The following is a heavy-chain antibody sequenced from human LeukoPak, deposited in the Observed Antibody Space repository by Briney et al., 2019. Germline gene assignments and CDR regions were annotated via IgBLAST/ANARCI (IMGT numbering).Heavy chain of an antibody. D-gene: IGHD3-10*01. CDR2: IYYSGST. CDR3: ARGTYYYGFDI. CDR1: SGSISNADYY. J-gene: IGHJ3*02. Sequence: SETLSLTCTVSSGSISNADYYWSWIRQPPGKGLEWIGYIYYSGSTFYNPSLRSRASISVDTSKNQFSLKLSSVTAADTAVYYCARGTYYYGFDIWGQGTMVTVSS. V-gene: IGHV4-30-4*08.